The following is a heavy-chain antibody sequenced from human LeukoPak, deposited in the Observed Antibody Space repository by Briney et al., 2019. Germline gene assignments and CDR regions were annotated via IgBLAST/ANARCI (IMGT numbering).Heavy chain of an antibody. J-gene: IGHJ6*02. CDR2: ISSSSSHI. Sequence: GGSLRLSCAASGFTFSSYTMNWVRQAPGKGLEYVSSISSSSSHIYYADSVKGRFTISRDNTKSSLYLQMSNLRAEDTAVYFCARGGGLDVWGQGATVTVSS. CDR1: GFTFSSYT. V-gene: IGHV3-21*04. CDR3: ARGGGLDV. D-gene: IGHD3-16*01.